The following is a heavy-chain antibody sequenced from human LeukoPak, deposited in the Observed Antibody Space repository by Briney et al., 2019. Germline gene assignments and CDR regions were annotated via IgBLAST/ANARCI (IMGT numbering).Heavy chain of an antibody. CDR2: IYTSGST. D-gene: IGHD3-10*01. CDR1: GDSISIYY. J-gene: IGHJ5*02. Sequence: SETLSLTCTVSGDSISIYYWSCIRQPAGKGLEWIGRIYTSGSTNYSPSLKSRVPMSVDTSKNQFSLKLSSVTAADTAVYYCARTLLWYGELSGSWFDPWGQGTLVTVSS. V-gene: IGHV4-4*07. CDR3: ARTLLWYGELSGSWFDP.